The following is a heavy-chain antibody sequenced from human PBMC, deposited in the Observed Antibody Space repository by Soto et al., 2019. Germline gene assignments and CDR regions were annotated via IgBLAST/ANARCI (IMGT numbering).Heavy chain of an antibody. CDR2: ISSSGTTE. Sequence: GESLKISCAASGFTFSSYSMNWVRQAPGKGLEWVSYISSSGTTENYADSVKGRFTVSRDNAKNSLYLQVNSLRAEDTAVYYCARDRGAVVGQYFDYWGQGTLVTVSS. V-gene: IGHV3-48*04. J-gene: IGHJ4*02. CDR1: GFTFSSYS. CDR3: ARDRGAVVGQYFDY. D-gene: IGHD6-19*01.